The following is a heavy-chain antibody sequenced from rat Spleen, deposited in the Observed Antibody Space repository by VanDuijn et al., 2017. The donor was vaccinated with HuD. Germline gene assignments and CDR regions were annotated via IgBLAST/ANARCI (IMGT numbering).Heavy chain of an antibody. CDR2: ITNTGGSI. D-gene: IGHD4-3*01. Sequence: EVQLVESGGGLVQPGRSMKLSCAASGFTFSNYGMAWVRQAPGKGLEWVASITNTGGSIYYPDSVKGRFTISRDPAQNTLYLQMDSLRSEDTATYFCARLGGLRNWFAYWGQGVMVTVSS. J-gene: IGHJ2*01. CDR1: GFTFSNYG. V-gene: IGHV5S13*01. CDR3: ARLGGLRNWFAY.